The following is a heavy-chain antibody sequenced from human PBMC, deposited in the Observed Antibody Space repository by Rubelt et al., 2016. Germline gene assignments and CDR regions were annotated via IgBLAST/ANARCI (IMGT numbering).Heavy chain of an antibody. J-gene: IGHJ4*02. V-gene: IGHV3-23*01. CDR2: ISGSGGRT. Sequence: EVQLLDSGGGLVQPGGSLRLSCAASGFSFSSYAMSWVRQAPGKGLEWVSGISGSGGRTYYADSVKGRFTISRDNSKKTLFLQMNSLRAEDTAVYYCLSSLADFDYWGQGTLVTVSS. CDR1: GFSFSSYA. CDR3: LSSLADFDY. D-gene: IGHD2/OR15-2a*01.